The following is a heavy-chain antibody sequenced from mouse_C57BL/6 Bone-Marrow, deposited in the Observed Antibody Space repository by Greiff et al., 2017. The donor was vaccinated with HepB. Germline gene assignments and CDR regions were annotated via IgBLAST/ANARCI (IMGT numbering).Heavy chain of an antibody. V-gene: IGHV1-19*01. J-gene: IGHJ4*01. CDR3: AGSGDGYLYYYAMDY. Sequence: VQLQQSGPVLVKPGASVKMSCKASGYTFTDYYMNWVKQSHGKSLEWIGVINPYNGGTSYNQKFKGKATLTVDKSSSAAYMELNSLTSEDSAVYYCAGSGDGYLYYYAMDYWGQGTSVTVSS. CDR1: GYTFTDYY. CDR2: INPYNGGT. D-gene: IGHD2-3*01.